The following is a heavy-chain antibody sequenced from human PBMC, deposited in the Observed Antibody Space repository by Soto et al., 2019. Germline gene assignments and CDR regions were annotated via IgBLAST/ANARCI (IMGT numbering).Heavy chain of an antibody. CDR3: PRVLDCGGGSCYYGGDACDI. Sequence: QVQLVQSGAEVKKPGSSVKVSCKASGGTFSSYTISWVRQAPGQGLEWMGRIIPILGIANYAQKFQGRVTLTASKSMSKASMELSSLRSGDTAVYSWPRVLDCGGGSCYYGGDACDIWGQGTRVTVSS. J-gene: IGHJ3*02. CDR2: IIPILGIA. D-gene: IGHD2-15*01. V-gene: IGHV1-69*02. CDR1: GGTFSSYT.